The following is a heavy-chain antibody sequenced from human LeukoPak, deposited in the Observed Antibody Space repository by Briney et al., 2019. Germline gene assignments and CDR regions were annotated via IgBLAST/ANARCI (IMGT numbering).Heavy chain of an antibody. D-gene: IGHD3-22*01. V-gene: IGHV4-4*07. CDR2: IYTSGST. CDR1: GGSVSSYY. J-gene: IGHJ4*02. CDR3: ARDRPHGGSGYFFDY. Sequence: SETLSLTCTVSGGSVSSYYWSWIRQPAGKGLEWIGRIYTSGSTNYNPSLKSRVTMSVDTSKNQFSLKLSSVTAADTAVYYCARDRPHGGSGYFFDYWGQGTLVTVSS.